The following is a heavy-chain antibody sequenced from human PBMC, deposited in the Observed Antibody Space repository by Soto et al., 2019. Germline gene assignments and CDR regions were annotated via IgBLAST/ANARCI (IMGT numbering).Heavy chain of an antibody. V-gene: IGHV4-59*01. CDR2: IYYSGST. CDR3: ARASGCSGGSCAFDP. Sequence: QVQLQESGPGLVKPSETLSLTCTVSGGSISSYYWSWIRQPPGKGLEWIGYIYYSGSTNYNPSLKSRVTISEDTSKNQFSLKLSSVTAADTAVYYCARASGCSGGSCAFDPWGQGTLVTVSS. J-gene: IGHJ5*02. CDR1: GGSISSYY. D-gene: IGHD2-15*01.